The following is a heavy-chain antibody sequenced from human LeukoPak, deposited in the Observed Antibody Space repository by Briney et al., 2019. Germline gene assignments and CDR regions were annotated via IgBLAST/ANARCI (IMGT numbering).Heavy chain of an antibody. CDR3: AGRPDTAMVAIFDY. V-gene: IGHV1-2*02. CDR2: TNPNSGGT. CDR1: GYTFTGYY. J-gene: IGHJ4*02. Sequence: ASVKVSCKASGYTFTGYYLHWVRQAPGQGLEWMGWTNPNSGGTNYAQKFQGRVTMTGDTSISTAYMELSRLSSDDTAIYYCAGRPDTAMVAIFDYWGQGTLVTVSS. D-gene: IGHD5-18*01.